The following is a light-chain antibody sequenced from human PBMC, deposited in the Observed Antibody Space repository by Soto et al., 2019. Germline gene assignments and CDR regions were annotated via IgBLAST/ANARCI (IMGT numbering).Light chain of an antibody. CDR3: QQSYNTVLT. Sequence: DIQMTQGPSSLSASVGDRVTITCRASQKNGRDLNWDQHRQGNAPNPLISAASKLQSGVPSRFSGSGSVTDFTLTISSLQPEDFSTYFCQQSYNTVLTFRHGTRLEIK. CDR1: QKNGRD. J-gene: IGKJ5*01. V-gene: IGKV1-39*01. CDR2: AAS.